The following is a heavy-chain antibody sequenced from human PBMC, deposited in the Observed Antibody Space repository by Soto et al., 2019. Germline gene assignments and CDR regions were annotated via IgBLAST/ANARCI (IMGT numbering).Heavy chain of an antibody. D-gene: IGHD3-22*01. J-gene: IGHJ6*02. Sequence: QVQLVESGGGVVQPGRSLRLSCAASGFTFSSYGMHWVRQAPGKGLEWVAVIRYDGSNKYYADSVKGRFTISRDNSKNTLYLQMNSLRAEDTAVYYCAREKISGYRDYYYYGMDVWGQGTTVTVSS. V-gene: IGHV3-33*01. CDR2: IRYDGSNK. CDR3: AREKISGYRDYYYYGMDV. CDR1: GFTFSSYG.